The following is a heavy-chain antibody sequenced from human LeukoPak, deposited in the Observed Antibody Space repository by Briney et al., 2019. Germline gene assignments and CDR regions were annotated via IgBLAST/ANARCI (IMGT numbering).Heavy chain of an antibody. V-gene: IGHV4-39*01. J-gene: IGHJ4*02. CDR3: ARHTGYQGDLAYFDS. CDR2: IYYNGAT. Sequence: SETLSLTCTVSGGSIRSTSHYWGWVRQPPGKGLEWIGSIYYNGATYYNPSLKSRVTISVDTSKNQFSLQLTSVTAADTALYYCARHTGYQGDLAYFDSWGQGTLVTVST. CDR1: GGSIRSTSHY. D-gene: IGHD2-21*02.